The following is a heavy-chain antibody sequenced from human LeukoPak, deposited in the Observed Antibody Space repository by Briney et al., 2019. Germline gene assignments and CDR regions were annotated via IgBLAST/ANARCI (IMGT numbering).Heavy chain of an antibody. CDR1: GGTFSSYA. D-gene: IGHD3-3*01. CDR2: IIPIFGTA. V-gene: IGHV1-69*13. J-gene: IGHJ6*02. Sequence: GASVKVSCTASGGTFSSYAISWVRQAPGQGLEWMGGIIPIFGTANYAQKFQGRVTITADESTSTAYMELSSLRSEDTAVYYCARDARFLEWFNFGRNGMDVWGQGTTVTVSS. CDR3: ARDARFLEWFNFGRNGMDV.